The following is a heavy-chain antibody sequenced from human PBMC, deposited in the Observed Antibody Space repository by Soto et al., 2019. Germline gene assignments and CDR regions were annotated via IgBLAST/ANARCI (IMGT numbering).Heavy chain of an antibody. CDR2: ISWNSGSI. D-gene: IGHD1-26*01. Sequence: SLRLSCAASGFTFDDYAMHWVRQAPGKGLEWVSGISWNSGSIGYADSVKGRFTISRDNSRNTLYLQMNSLGAEDAALYYCAKALVGEVGATDYWGQGTLVTVSS. CDR3: AKALVGEVGATDY. V-gene: IGHV3-9*01. J-gene: IGHJ4*02. CDR1: GFTFDDYA.